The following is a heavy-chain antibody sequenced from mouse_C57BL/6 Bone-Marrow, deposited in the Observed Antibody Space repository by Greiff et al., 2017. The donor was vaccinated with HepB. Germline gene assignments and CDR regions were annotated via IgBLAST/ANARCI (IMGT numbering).Heavy chain of an antibody. CDR1: GYTFTGYW. J-gene: IGHJ4*01. V-gene: IGHV1-9*01. Sequence: VQLQQSGAELMKPGASVKLSCKATGYTFTGYWIEWVKQRPGHGLEWIGEILPGSGSTNYNEKFKGKATFTADTSSNTAYMQLSSLTTEDSAIYYCAVYDSYYGDYYYAMDYWGQGTSVTVSS. CDR3: AVYDSYYGDYYYAMDY. D-gene: IGHD2-3*01. CDR2: ILPGSGST.